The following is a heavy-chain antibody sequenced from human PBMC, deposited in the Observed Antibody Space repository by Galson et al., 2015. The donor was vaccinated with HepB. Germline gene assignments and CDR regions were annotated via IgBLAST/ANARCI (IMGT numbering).Heavy chain of an antibody. D-gene: IGHD1-7*01. V-gene: IGHV4-59*13. CDR1: GGSISSYY. J-gene: IGHJ4*02. CDR2: IYYSGST. CDR3: ARGKELADY. Sequence: ETLSLTCTVSGGSISSYYWSWIRQPPGKGLEWIGYIYYSGSTNYNPSLKSRVTISVDTSKNQFSLKLSSVTAADTAVYYCARGKELADYWGQGTLVTVSS.